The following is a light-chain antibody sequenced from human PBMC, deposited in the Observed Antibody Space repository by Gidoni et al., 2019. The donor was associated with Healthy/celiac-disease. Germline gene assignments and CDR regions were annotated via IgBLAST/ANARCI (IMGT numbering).Light chain of an antibody. J-gene: IGKJ1*01. CDR3: QQYGSSPET. V-gene: IGKV3-20*01. CDR1: QSVSSSY. CDR2: GES. Sequence: ESVLTQSPGTLSLSPGERATLSCRASQSVSSSYLAWYQQKPGQAPRLLIYGESSRATGIPDRFSGSGSGTDFTLTISRLEPEDFAVYYCQQYGSSPETFGQXTKVEIK.